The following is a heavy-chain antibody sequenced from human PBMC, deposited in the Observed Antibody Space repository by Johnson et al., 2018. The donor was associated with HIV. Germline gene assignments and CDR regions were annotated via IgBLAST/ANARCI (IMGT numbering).Heavy chain of an antibody. CDR1: GFTLEDYG. CDR3: ARQHNYDSSGQGGGLDI. D-gene: IGHD3-22*01. Sequence: VQLVESGGGLVQPGRSLRLSCVASGFTLEDYGMHWVRQPPGRGLEWVTGISWNSDNIDYVDSVKGRFTISRDNAKNSLYLQMNSLRAEDTALYYCARQHNYDSSGQGGGLDIWGQGTMVTVSS. CDR2: ISWNSDNI. V-gene: IGHV3-9*01. J-gene: IGHJ3*02.